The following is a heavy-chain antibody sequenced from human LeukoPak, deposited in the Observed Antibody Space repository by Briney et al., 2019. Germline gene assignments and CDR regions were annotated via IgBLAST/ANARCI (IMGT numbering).Heavy chain of an antibody. V-gene: IGHV4-61*01. D-gene: IGHD2-2*01. CDR3: ARDNRAYCSSTSCYAFDY. Sequence: SETLSLTCSVSGGSVSSGSYYWSWIRQPPGKGLEWIGYIYYSGSTNYNPSLKSRVTISVDKSKNQFSLKLSSVTAADTAVYYCARDNRAYCSSTSCYAFDYWGQGTLVTVSS. J-gene: IGHJ4*02. CDR1: GGSVSSGSYY. CDR2: IYYSGST.